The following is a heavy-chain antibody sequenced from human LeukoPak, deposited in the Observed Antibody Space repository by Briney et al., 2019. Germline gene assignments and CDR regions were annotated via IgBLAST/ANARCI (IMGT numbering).Heavy chain of an antibody. D-gene: IGHD2-15*01. J-gene: IGHJ5*02. CDR1: GGSISGYY. V-gene: IGHV4-4*09. CDR3: ARHSIAVSTLNWFDH. Sequence: SETLSLTCTVSGGSISGYYWSWIRQPPGKGLEWIGYIYTSGSTNYNSSLKSRVTISVDTSKNQFSLKLSSVTAADTAVYYCARHSIAVSTLNWFDHWGQGTLVTVYS. CDR2: IYTSGST.